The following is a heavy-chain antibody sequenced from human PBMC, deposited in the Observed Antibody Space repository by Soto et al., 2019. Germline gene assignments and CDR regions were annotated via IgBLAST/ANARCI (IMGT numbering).Heavy chain of an antibody. CDR3: TRDSTYCSSTSCYISWFDP. Sequence: GGSLRLSCTASGFTFGDYAMSWFRQAPGKGLEWVGFIRSKAYGGTTEYAASVKGRFTISRDDSKSIAYLQMNSLKTEDTAVYYCTRDSTYCSSTSCYISWFDPWGQGTLVTVSS. CDR2: IRSKAYGGTT. V-gene: IGHV3-49*03. J-gene: IGHJ5*02. CDR1: GFTFGDYA. D-gene: IGHD2-2*02.